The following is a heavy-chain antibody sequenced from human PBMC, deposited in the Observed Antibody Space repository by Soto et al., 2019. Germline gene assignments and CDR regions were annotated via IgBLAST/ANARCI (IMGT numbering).Heavy chain of an antibody. CDR1: GFTFSSYG. D-gene: IGHD1-26*01. CDR3: AKDPEEWELLYYFDY. CDR2: ISYDGSNK. V-gene: IGHV3-30*18. Sequence: GALRLSCAASGFTFSSYGMHWVRQAPGKGLEWVAVISYDGSNKYYADSVKGRFTISRDNSKNTLYLQMNSLRAEDTAVYYCAKDPEEWELLYYFDYWGQGTLVTVSS. J-gene: IGHJ4*02.